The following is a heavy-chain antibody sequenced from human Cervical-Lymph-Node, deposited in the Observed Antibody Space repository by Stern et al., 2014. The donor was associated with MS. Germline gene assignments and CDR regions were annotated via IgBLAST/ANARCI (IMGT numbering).Heavy chain of an antibody. CDR3: GREVAMTAGLLGF. CDR1: GYSFSSYW. D-gene: IGHD3-22*01. Sequence: VQLVQSGAEVKKPGESLKIACKGSGYSFSSYWIAWVRQMPGKGLEWMGMIFHRDSATRYSPSLEGQVTISVDKSTSTAYLHWSSLKASDTARYYCGREVAMTAGLLGFWGQGTQVIVS. J-gene: IGHJ4*02. V-gene: IGHV5-51*01. CDR2: IFHRDSAT.